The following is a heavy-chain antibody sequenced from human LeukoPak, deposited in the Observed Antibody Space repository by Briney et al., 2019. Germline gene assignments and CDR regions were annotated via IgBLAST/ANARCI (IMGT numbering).Heavy chain of an antibody. J-gene: IGHJ3*02. D-gene: IGHD4-17*01. CDR1: GGSISSHY. CDR3: ARDPTTVTKGLDI. CDR2: ISYIGRT. Sequence: PSETLSLTCIVSGGSISSHYWSWIRQPPGKGLEWIGYISYIGRTNYNPSLKSGVTISVDTSKNQFSLKLSSVTAADAAVYFCARDPTTVTKGLDIWGQGAMVTVSS. V-gene: IGHV4-59*11.